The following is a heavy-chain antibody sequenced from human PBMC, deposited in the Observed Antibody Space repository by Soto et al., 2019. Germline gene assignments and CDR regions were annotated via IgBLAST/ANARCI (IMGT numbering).Heavy chain of an antibody. CDR3: ARGGEYQLLSLYYYYGMDV. Sequence: ASVKVSFKASGYTFTSYGISWVRQAPGQGLEWMGWISAYNGNTNYAQKLQGRVTMTTDTSTSTAYMELRSLRSDDTAVYYCARGGEYQLLSLYYYYGMDVWGQGTTVTVSS. CDR1: GYTFTSYG. V-gene: IGHV1-18*04. J-gene: IGHJ6*02. CDR2: ISAYNGNT. D-gene: IGHD2-2*01.